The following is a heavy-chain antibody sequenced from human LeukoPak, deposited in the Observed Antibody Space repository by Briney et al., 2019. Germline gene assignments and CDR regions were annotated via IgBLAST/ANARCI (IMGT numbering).Heavy chain of an antibody. J-gene: IGHJ4*02. CDR3: VSFYSRAYNQLDY. CDR1: GYTFRDYY. CDR2: GSGNSGAT. V-gene: IGHV1-2*02. Sequence: ASVKVSCKASGYTFRDYYMHWVRQAPGQGLEWMAWGSGNSGATGYARKFQGRVTVTRDTSISTAYMELSSLRSDDTAVYYCVSFYSRAYNQLDYGGKEPRVTVSS. D-gene: IGHD1-1*01.